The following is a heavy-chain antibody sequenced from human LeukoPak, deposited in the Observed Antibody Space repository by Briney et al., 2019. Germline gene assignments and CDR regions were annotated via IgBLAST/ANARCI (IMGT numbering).Heavy chain of an antibody. D-gene: IGHD1-1*01. J-gene: IGHJ4*02. Sequence: GGSLRLSCAATGFTFSNFAMHWVRQAPGKGLEWVAVVSYDGSYKYYADSVKGRFTISRDNSKNTLYPQMNSLRAEDTAVYYCARAPGYGAAYYFDYWGQGTLVTVSS. CDR2: VSYDGSYK. CDR3: ARAPGYGAAYYFDY. CDR1: GFTFSNFA. V-gene: IGHV3-30*04.